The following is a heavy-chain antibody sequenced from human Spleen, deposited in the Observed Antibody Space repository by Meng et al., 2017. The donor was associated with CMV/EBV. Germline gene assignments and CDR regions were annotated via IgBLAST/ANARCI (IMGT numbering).Heavy chain of an antibody. J-gene: IGHJ4*02. D-gene: IGHD6-19*01. V-gene: IGHV4-34*01. CDR3: ARGERAFLAVAGTAFDY. CDR2: INHSGST. CDR1: GGSFSGYY. Sequence: QVHLQQWGAGLLKPSETLSLTWAVYGGSFSGYYWSWIRQPPGKGLEWIGEINHSGSTNYNPSLKSRVTISVDTSRNQFSLKLSSVTAADTAVYYCARGERAFLAVAGTAFDYWGQGTLVTVSS.